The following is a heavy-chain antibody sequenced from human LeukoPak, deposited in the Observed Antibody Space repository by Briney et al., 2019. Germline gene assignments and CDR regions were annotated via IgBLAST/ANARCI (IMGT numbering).Heavy chain of an antibody. CDR1: GFTFSSYA. Sequence: GGSLRLSCAASGFTFSSYAVSWVRQAPGKGLEWVSAISGSGGSTFYADSVKGRFTISRDNSKNTLSLQMNSLRAEDTAVYYCAKDTVITRPYYFDFWGQGTLVTVSS. J-gene: IGHJ4*02. D-gene: IGHD4-23*01. CDR2: ISGSGGST. CDR3: AKDTVITRPYYFDF. V-gene: IGHV3-23*01.